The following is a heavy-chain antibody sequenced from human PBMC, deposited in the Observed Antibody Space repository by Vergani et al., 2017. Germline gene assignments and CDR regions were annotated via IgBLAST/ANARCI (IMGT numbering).Heavy chain of an antibody. J-gene: IGHJ4*02. D-gene: IGHD6-19*01. CDR1: GFTFSNYA. V-gene: IGHV3-23*01. Sequence: EVQLLQSGGGVIQPGGSVRLSCAASGFTFSNYAMNWVRQAPGKGLEWVSGISGSGVSAYYTDSVKGRFTISRDNSKNMLYLQMNSLRAEDTAVYYCAKVGSGWYWDYFDYWGQGTLVTVSS. CDR3: AKVGSGWYWDYFDY. CDR2: ISGSGVSA.